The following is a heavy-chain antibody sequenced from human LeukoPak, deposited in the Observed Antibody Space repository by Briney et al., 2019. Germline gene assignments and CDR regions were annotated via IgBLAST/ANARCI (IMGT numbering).Heavy chain of an antibody. D-gene: IGHD3-10*01. V-gene: IGHV3-9*01. CDR3: AKDHDALLWFGELLSPHYYYYGMDV. J-gene: IGHJ6*02. CDR2: ISWNSGSI. CDR1: GFTFDDYA. Sequence: GGSLRLSCAASGFTFDDYAMHWVRQAPGKGLEWVSGISWNSGSIGYADSVKGRFTISRDNAKNSLYLQMNSLRAEDTAVYYCAKDHDALLWFGELLSPHYYYYGMDVWGQGTTVTVSS.